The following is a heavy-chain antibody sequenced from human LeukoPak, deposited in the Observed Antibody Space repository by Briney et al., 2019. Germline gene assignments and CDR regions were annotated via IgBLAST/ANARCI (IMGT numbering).Heavy chain of an antibody. J-gene: IGHJ4*02. CDR1: GFTFSTHA. CDR3: ARVVADYFDY. D-gene: IGHD2-15*01. V-gene: IGHV3-23*01. Sequence: GGSLRLSCAASGFTFSTHAMGWVRQAPGRGLEWVSLISATGSTFYADSVKGRFTISRDNSKNSLYLQMNSLRAEDTAVYYCARVVADYFDYWGQGTLVTVSS. CDR2: ISATGST.